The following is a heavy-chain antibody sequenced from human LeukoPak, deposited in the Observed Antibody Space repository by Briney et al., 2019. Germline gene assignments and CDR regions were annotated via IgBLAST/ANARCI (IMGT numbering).Heavy chain of an antibody. D-gene: IGHD3-22*01. CDR2: INPNSGGT. CDR3: ASSTQYYYDSSGQYYFDY. CDR1: GYTFTGYY. V-gene: IGHV1-2*06. Sequence: ASVKVSCKASGYTFTGYYMHWVRQAPGQGLKWMGRINPNSGGTNYAQKFQGRVTMTRDTSISTAYMELSRLRSDDTAVYYCASSTQYYYDSSGQYYFDYWGQGTLVTVSS. J-gene: IGHJ4*02.